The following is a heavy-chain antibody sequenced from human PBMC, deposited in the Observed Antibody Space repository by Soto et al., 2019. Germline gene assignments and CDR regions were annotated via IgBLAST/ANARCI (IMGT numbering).Heavy chain of an antibody. CDR1: SGSISSSNW. V-gene: IGHV4-4*02. J-gene: IGHJ6*03. D-gene: IGHD2-15*01. Sequence: PSETLSLTCAVSSGSISSSNWWSWVRQPPGKGLEWIGEIYHSGSTNYNPSLKSRVTISVDKSKNQFSLKLSSVTAADTAVYYCARSDGGSTSHYYYMDVWGKGTTVTVSS. CDR3: ARSDGGSTSHYYYMDV. CDR2: IYHSGST.